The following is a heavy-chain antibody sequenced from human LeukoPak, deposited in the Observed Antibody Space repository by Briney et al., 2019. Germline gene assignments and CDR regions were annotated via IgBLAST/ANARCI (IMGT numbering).Heavy chain of an antibody. V-gene: IGHV5-51*01. Sequence: GEPLKISCKGSGYNFTNYWIGWVRQMPGKGLEWMGIIYPGDSDTRYSPSFQGQVTISADKSISTAYLQWSSLKASDTAMYYCARLGWLVVDNWFDPWGQGTLVTVSS. D-gene: IGHD6-19*01. CDR3: ARLGWLVVDNWFDP. CDR2: IYPGDSDT. CDR1: GYNFTNYW. J-gene: IGHJ5*02.